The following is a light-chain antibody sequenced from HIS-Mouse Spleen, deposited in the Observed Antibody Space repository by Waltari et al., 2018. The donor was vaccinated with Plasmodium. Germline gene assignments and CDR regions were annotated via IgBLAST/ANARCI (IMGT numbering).Light chain of an antibody. J-gene: IGLJ2*01. CDR2: GNS. Sequence: QSVLTQPPSVSGAPGQRVTISGTGSSPNIGAGYAVNWYQQLPGTAPKLPIYGNSNRPSGVPDRFSGSKSGTSASLAITGLQAEDEADYYCQSYDSSLSGVVFGGGTKLTVL. V-gene: IGLV1-40*01. CDR1: SPNIGAGYA. CDR3: QSYDSSLSGVV.